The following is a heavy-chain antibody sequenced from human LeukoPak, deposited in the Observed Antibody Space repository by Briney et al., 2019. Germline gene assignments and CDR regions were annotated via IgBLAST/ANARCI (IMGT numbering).Heavy chain of an antibody. V-gene: IGHV3-11*04. J-gene: IGHJ4*02. CDR3: ARDPQRLWVQPPHPPDY. Sequence: GGSLRLSCAASGFTFSDYYMSWIRQAPGKGLEWVSYISSSGSTIYYADSVKGRFTISRDNAKNSLYLQMNSLRAEDTAVYYCARDPQRLWVQPPHPPDYWGQGTLVTVSS. CDR1: GFTFSDYY. CDR2: ISSSGSTI. D-gene: IGHD5-18*01.